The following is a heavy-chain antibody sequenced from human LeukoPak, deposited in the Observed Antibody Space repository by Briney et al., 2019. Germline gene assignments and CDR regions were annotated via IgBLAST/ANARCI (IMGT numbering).Heavy chain of an antibody. D-gene: IGHD1-7*01. V-gene: IGHV3-21*01. J-gene: IGHJ4*02. CDR2: ISSSSGYI. CDR3: ARERYNWNYAFDY. CDR1: GFTFSSYA. Sequence: GGSLRPSCAASGFTFSSYAMSWVRQAPGKGLEWVSSISSSSGYIYYADSVKGRLTISRDNAKNSLYLHLNSLRAEDTAVYYCARERYNWNYAFDYWGQGTLVTVSS.